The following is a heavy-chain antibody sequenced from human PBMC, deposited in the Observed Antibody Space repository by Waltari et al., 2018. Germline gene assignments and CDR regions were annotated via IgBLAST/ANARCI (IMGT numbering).Heavy chain of an antibody. J-gene: IGHJ4*02. Sequence: EVQLLESGGGLVQPGGSLRLSCAASGFTFNNYAMAWVRQTPGKGLEWVSGISPSDGSTYYADALKGRFLISRDNSRNTLYLQMNSLRADDAAVYFCAKYSGNWYYFDYWGQGAVVTVSS. V-gene: IGHV3-23*01. CDR3: AKYSGNWYYFDY. CDR2: ISPSDGST. D-gene: IGHD6-13*01. CDR1: GFTFNNYA.